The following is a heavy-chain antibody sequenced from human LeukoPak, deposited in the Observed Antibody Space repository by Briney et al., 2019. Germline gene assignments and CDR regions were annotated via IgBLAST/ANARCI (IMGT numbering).Heavy chain of an antibody. CDR2: INHSGST. V-gene: IGHV4-34*01. CDR1: GGPFSGYY. J-gene: IGHJ4*02. Sequence: SETLSHTCAVYGGPFSGYYWSWIRQPPGKGPEWIGEINHSGSTNYNPSLKSRVTISVDTSKNQFSLKLSSVTAADTAVYYCARAVRSTSCYSNWGQGTLVTVSS. CDR3: ARAVRSTSCYSN. D-gene: IGHD2-2*01.